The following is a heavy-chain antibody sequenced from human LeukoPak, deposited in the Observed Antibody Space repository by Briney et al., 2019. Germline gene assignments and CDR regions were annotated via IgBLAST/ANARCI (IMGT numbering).Heavy chain of an antibody. CDR3: AKEDIVVVPAATNYYYYGMDV. J-gene: IGHJ6*02. Sequence: GGSLRLSCAASGFTFSSYAMSWVRQAPGKGREWVSAISGSGGSTYYADSVKGRFTISRDNSKNTLYLQMNSLRAEDTAVYYCAKEDIVVVPAATNYYYYGMDVWGQGTTVTVFS. D-gene: IGHD2-2*01. V-gene: IGHV3-23*01. CDR2: ISGSGGST. CDR1: GFTFSSYA.